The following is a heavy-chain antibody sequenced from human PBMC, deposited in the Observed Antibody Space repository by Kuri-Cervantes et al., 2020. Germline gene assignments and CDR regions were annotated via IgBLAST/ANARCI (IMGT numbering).Heavy chain of an antibody. J-gene: IGHJ5*02. V-gene: IGHV4-30-2*01. CDR1: GGSISSYS. CDR2: IYHSGST. D-gene: IGHD6-13*01. Sequence: SETLSLTCTVSGGSISSYSWSWIRQPPGKGLEWIGYIYHSGSTYYNPSLKSRVTISVDRSKNQFSLKLSSVTAADTAVYYCARVSSSSYWFDPWGQGTLVTVSS. CDR3: ARVSSSSYWFDP.